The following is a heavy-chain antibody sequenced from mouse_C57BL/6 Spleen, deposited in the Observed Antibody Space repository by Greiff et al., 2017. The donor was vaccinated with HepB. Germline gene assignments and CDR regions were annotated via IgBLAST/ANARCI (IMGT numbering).Heavy chain of an antibody. CDR3: ARGITTVVALYAMDY. Sequence: QVQLQQSGPELVKPGASVKISCKASGYAFSSSWMNWVKQRPGKGLEWIGRIYPGDGDTNYNGKFKGKATLTADKSSSTAYMQLSSLTSEDSAVYFCARGITTVVALYAMDYWGQGTSVTVSS. CDR1: GYAFSSSW. CDR2: IYPGDGDT. J-gene: IGHJ4*01. V-gene: IGHV1-82*01. D-gene: IGHD1-1*01.